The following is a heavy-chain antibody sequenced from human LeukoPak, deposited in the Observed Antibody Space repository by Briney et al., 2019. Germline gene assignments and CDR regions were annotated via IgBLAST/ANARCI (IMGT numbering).Heavy chain of an antibody. J-gene: IGHJ3*02. V-gene: IGHV4-31*03. CDR1: GGSISSGGYY. D-gene: IGHD3-10*02. CDR3: ARDDYVLKAFDI. CDR2: IYYSGST. Sequence: SETLSLTCTVSGGSISSGGYYWSWIRQHPGKGLEWIGYIYYSGSTYYNPSLKSRVTISVNTSKNQFSLKLSSVTAADTAVYYCARDDYVLKAFDIWGQGTMVTVSS.